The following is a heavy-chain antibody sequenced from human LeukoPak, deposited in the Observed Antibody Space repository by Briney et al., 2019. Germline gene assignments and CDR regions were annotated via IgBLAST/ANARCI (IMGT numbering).Heavy chain of an antibody. V-gene: IGHV4-4*07. CDR1: GGSISSYY. CDR2: IYTSGST. CDR3: AGGLGCCSGGSCYYLDY. Sequence: PSETLSLTCTVSGGSISSYYWSWIRQPAGKGLEWIGRIYTSGSTNYNPSLKSRVTMSVDTSKNQFSLKLSSVTAADTAVYYCAGGLGCCSGGSCYYLDYWGQGTLVTVSS. D-gene: IGHD2-15*01. J-gene: IGHJ4*02.